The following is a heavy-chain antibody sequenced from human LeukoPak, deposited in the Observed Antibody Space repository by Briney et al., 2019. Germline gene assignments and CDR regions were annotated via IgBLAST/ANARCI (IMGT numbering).Heavy chain of an antibody. CDR2: ITSGAGYT. Sequence: GGSLRLSCAASGVTLSSYAMSWVRQAPGKGLEWVSTITSGAGYTYYADSVKGRFTISRDNSKNTLYLQMNSLRAEDTAVFYCTRDHPYCRSTYCLLFHYWGQGTLVTVSS. J-gene: IGHJ4*02. V-gene: IGHV3-23*01. D-gene: IGHD2-2*01. CDR1: GVTLSSYA. CDR3: TRDHPYCRSTYCLLFHY.